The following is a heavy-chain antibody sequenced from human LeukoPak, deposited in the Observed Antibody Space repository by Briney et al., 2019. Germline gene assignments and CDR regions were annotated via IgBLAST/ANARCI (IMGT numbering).Heavy chain of an antibody. Sequence: KSGGSLRLSCAASGFTFSDYYMSWIRQAPGKGLEWVSFISSTSSDINYADSVRDRFTISRDNAKNSLFLQMDSLRVEDTAVYYCAKGLFSGYDKYLDSWGQGTLVTVSS. CDR3: AKGLFSGYDKYLDS. CDR2: ISSTSSDI. V-gene: IGHV3-11*03. CDR1: GFTFSDYY. D-gene: IGHD5-12*01. J-gene: IGHJ4*02.